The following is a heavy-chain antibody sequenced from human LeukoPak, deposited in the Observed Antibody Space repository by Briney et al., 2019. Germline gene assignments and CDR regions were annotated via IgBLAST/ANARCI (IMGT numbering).Heavy chain of an antibody. J-gene: IGHJ6*02. CDR2: ISYDGSNK. D-gene: IGHD1-26*01. CDR3: ANPSQGATSYGMDV. V-gene: IGHV3-30*18. Sequence: GGSLRLSCAASGFTFSSYGMHWVRQAPGKGLEWVAVISYDGSNKYYADSVKGRFTISRDNSKNTLYLQMNSLRAEDTAVYYCANPSQGATSYGMDVWGQGTTVTVSS. CDR1: GFTFSSYG.